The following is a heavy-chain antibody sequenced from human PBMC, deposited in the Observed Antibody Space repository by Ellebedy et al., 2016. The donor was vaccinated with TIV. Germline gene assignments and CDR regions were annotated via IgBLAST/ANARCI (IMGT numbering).Heavy chain of an antibody. V-gene: IGHV3-23*01. CDR1: GFTFSSFA. CDR2: ISSDGSNT. CDR3: AKGSSSGFTYDRVGFEY. D-gene: IGHD3-22*01. Sequence: GGSLRLSCAASGFTFSSFAMHWVRQAPGKGLEWLSVISSDGSNTYHADSVKGRFTITRDNSKHTLYLQMNRLRTEDTAVYCCAKGSSSGFTYDRVGFEYWGQGALVTVSS. J-gene: IGHJ4*02.